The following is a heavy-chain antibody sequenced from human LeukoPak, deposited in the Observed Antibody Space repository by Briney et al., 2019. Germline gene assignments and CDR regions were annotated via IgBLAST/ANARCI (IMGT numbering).Heavy chain of an antibody. Sequence: ASVKVSCKASGYTFTGYYMHWVRRAPGQGLEWMGRINPNSGGTNYAQKFQGRVTMTRDTSISTAYMELSRLRSDDTAVYYCARDRRRIVVVSPFDYRGQGTLVTVSS. J-gene: IGHJ4*02. V-gene: IGHV1-2*06. D-gene: IGHD3-22*01. CDR2: INPNSGGT. CDR1: GYTFTGYY. CDR3: ARDRRRIVVVSPFDY.